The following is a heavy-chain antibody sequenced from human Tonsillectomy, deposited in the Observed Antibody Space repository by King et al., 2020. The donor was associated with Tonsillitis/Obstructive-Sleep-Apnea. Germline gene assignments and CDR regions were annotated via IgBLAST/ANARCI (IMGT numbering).Heavy chain of an antibody. V-gene: IGHV5-10-1*03. CDR1: GYTFTSYW. D-gene: IGHD3-10*01. J-gene: IGHJ6*02. Sequence: VQLVESGAEVKKPGESLRISCMGSGYTFTSYWINWVRQLPGKGLEWMGRIDPSDTYTNYSPSFQGHVTISTDKSMSTAYLQSSSLKASDTAMYYCASIGDRYDSGNYFSNALDVWGQGTTVTVSS. CDR2: IDPSDTYT. CDR3: ASIGDRYDSGNYFSNALDV.